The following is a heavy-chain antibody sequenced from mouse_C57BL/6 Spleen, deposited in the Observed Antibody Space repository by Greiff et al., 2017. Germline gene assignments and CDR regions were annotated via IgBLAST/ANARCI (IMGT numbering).Heavy chain of an antibody. D-gene: IGHD4-1*01. CDR1: GYSFTSYW. CDR3: APNWDWFAY. J-gene: IGHJ3*01. CDR2: IDTNSGGT. V-gene: IGHV1-72*01. Sequence: VQLQQPGAELVKPGASVKLSCKASGYSFTSYWMHWVKQRPGRGLVWIGRIDTNSGGTKYNEKFKSKSTRTVDKPSSTVYMQLSSLTSEDAAVYYCAPNWDWFAYWGQGTLVTVSA.